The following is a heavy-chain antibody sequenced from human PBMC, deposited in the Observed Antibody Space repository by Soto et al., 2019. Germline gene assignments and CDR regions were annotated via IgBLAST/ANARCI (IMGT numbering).Heavy chain of an antibody. D-gene: IGHD5-12*01. CDR1: VGSISSGGYY. CDR3: ASGQRSPYFDC. Sequence: TLSLTCTVSVGSISSGGYYWTWIRQYPGKGLEWIGYIYYSGSTHYNPSLKRRVTISVDKSKNQFSLNLTSMTAADTAVYYCASGQRSPYFDCWGQGTLVTVS. CDR2: IYYSGST. J-gene: IGHJ4*02. V-gene: IGHV4-31*03.